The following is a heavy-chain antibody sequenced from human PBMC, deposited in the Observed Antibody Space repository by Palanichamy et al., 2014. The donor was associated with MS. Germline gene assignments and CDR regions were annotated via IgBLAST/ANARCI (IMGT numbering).Heavy chain of an antibody. V-gene: IGHV1-69*06. CDR2: ITPIIGRT. Sequence: QLQLVQSGAEVKKPGSSVMVSCKASGGTFDTYTITWVRQAPGQGLEWMGGITPIIGRTNYAQKFQGRVTITADKSTSTAYMEVSSLRSEDTAVFYCARDQAVAGFDSWGQGTLVTVSS. CDR1: GGTFDTYT. D-gene: IGHD6-19*01. CDR3: ARDQAVAGFDS. J-gene: IGHJ4*02.